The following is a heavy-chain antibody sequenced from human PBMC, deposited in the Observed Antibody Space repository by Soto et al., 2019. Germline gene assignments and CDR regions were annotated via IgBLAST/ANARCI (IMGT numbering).Heavy chain of an antibody. J-gene: IGHJ4*02. V-gene: IGHV3-74*01. CDR2: INGDGSST. Sequence: PGGSLRLSCAASGFTFSSYWMHWVRQAPGKGLVWVSRINGDGSSTNYADFVKGRFAISRDNAKNTLYLQMNSLRVEDTAVYYCSRVGGSTWHWGQGTLVTAPQ. CDR3: SRVGGSTWH. D-gene: IGHD1-26*01. CDR1: GFTFSSYW.